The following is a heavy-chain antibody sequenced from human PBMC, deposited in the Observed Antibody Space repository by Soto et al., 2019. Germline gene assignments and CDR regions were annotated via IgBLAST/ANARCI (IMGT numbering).Heavy chain of an antibody. CDR3: AREGGYYYDSSGYYYFDY. CDR1: GGSISSYY. J-gene: IGHJ4*02. Sequence: LSETLSLTCTVSGGSISSYYWSWIRQPPGKGLEWIGYIYYSGRTNYNPSLKSRVTISVDTSKNQFSLKLSSVTAADTAVYYCAREGGYYYDSSGYYYFDYWGQGTLVTVSS. V-gene: IGHV4-59*01. CDR2: IYYSGRT. D-gene: IGHD3-22*01.